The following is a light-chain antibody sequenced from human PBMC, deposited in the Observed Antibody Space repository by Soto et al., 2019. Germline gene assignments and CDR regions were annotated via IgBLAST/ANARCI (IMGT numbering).Light chain of an antibody. CDR2: GDT. Sequence: QPVLTQPPSVSGAPGQRVTISCTGSGSNIGAAYDVQWYQQFPGTAPKLLIYGDTKRPSGVPDRFSVSKSGTSASLAITGLQAEDEADYYCQSYDSSLSGWVFGGGTKLTVL. CDR1: GSNIGAAYD. V-gene: IGLV1-40*01. CDR3: QSYDSSLSGWV. J-gene: IGLJ3*02.